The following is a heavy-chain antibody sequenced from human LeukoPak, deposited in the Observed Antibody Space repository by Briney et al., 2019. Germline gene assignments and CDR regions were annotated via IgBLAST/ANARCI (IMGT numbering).Heavy chain of an antibody. D-gene: IGHD3-9*01. CDR3: ARHHLNYDILTGYYKYYFDY. J-gene: IGHJ4*02. CDR2: INHSGST. Sequence: KTGGSLRLSCAASGFTFSSYGMSWIRQPPGKGLEWIGEINHSGSTNYNPSLKSRVTISVDTSKNQFSLKLSSVTAADTAVYYCARHHLNYDILTGYYKYYFDYWGQGTLVTVSS. V-gene: IGHV4-34*01. CDR1: GFTFSSYG.